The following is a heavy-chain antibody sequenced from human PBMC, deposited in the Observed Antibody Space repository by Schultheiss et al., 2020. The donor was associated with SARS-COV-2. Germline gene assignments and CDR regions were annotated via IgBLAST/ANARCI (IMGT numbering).Heavy chain of an antibody. CDR3: ARRGWQLGGFGWFDP. CDR2: IYYSGST. V-gene: IGHV4-59*05. D-gene: IGHD6-6*01. J-gene: IGHJ5*02. CDR1: GGSISSYY. Sequence: ENLSLTCTVSGGSISSYYWSWIRQPPGKGLEWIGRIYYSGSTYYNPSLKSRVTISVDTSKNQFSLKLSSVTAADTAVYYCARRGWQLGGFGWFDPWGQGTLVTVSS.